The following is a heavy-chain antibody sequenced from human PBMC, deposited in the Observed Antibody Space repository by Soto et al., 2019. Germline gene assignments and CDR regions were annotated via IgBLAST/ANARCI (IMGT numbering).Heavy chain of an antibody. CDR2: INPNSGGT. D-gene: IGHD3-22*01. J-gene: IGHJ3*02. CDR3: ARDGIPRNYYDSSGSLFGAAFDI. CDR1: GYTFTGYY. Sequence: GASVKVSCKASGYTFTGYYMHWVRQAPGQGLEWMGWINPNSGGTNYAQKFQGWVTMTRDTSISTAYMELSRLRSDDTAAYYCARDGIPRNYYDSSGSLFGAAFDIWGQGTMVTVSS. V-gene: IGHV1-2*04.